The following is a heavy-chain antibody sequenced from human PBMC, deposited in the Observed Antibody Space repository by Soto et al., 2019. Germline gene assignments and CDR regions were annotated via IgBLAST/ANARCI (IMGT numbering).Heavy chain of an antibody. Sequence: PSETLSLTCTVSGGSISSVDYYWSWIRQPPGKGLEWIGYIYYSGSTYYNPSLKSRVTISVDTSKNQFSLKLSSETAADTAVYYCARRIIPYYFDYWGQGTLVTVSS. V-gene: IGHV4-30-4*01. CDR3: ARRIIPYYFDY. CDR1: GGSISSVDYY. J-gene: IGHJ4*02. CDR2: IYYSGST.